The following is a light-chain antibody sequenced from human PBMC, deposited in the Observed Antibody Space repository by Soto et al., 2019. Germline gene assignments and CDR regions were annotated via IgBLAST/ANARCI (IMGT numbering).Light chain of an antibody. V-gene: IGLV2-11*01. CDR1: SSDVGGYNY. J-gene: IGLJ2*01. CDR3: SSYGGTNSLKV. Sequence: QSALTQPRSVSGSPGQSVTISCTGTSSDVGGYNYVSWYQQHPGKAPKVMMYEVSKRPSGVPDRFSGSKSGNTASLTVSGLQAEDEADYYCSSYGGTNSLKVFGGGTKLTVL. CDR2: EVS.